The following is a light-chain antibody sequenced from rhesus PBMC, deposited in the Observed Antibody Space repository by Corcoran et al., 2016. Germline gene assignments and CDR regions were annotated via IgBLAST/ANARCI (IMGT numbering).Light chain of an antibody. CDR1: ENVNNY. V-gene: IGKV1-74*01. J-gene: IGKJ3*01. Sequence: DIQMTQSPSSLSASVGDRVTITCRSSENVNNYLHWYQQKPRKAPKDLIYNASTLQSGVPSRFSGSGSGTDFTLTISSLQPEDFATYYCRHSYGIPFTFGPGTKLEIK. CDR3: RHSYGIPFT. CDR2: NAS.